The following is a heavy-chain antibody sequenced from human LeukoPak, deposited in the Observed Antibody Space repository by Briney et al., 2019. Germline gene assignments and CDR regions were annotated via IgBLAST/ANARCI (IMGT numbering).Heavy chain of an antibody. CDR1: GFTFSSYS. CDR2: ISSSSSTI. J-gene: IGHJ4*02. V-gene: IGHV3-48*01. CDR3: AKALLEWSTPFDY. Sequence: PGGSLRLSCAASGFTFSSYSMNWVRQAPGKGLEWVSYISSSSSTIYYADSVKGRFTISRDNSKNTLYLQMNSLRAEDTAVYYCAKALLEWSTPFDYWGQGTLVTVSS. D-gene: IGHD3-3*01.